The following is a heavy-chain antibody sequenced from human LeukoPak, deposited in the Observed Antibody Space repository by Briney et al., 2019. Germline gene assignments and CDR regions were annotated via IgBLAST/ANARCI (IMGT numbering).Heavy chain of an antibody. J-gene: IGHJ3*02. CDR3: TRDQRKYCSRTTCFVFDI. CDR1: GFAFSNFW. D-gene: IGHD2-2*01. V-gene: IGHV3-7*01. CDR2: IKQDGSEK. Sequence: GGALRLSCAAPGFAFSNFWMSWVRQAPGKGLEWVANIKQDGSEKYYVDSVKGRFTISRDNAKNSLYLQMNSLRAEDTAVYYCTRDQRKYCSRTTCFVFDIWGQGTVVSVSS.